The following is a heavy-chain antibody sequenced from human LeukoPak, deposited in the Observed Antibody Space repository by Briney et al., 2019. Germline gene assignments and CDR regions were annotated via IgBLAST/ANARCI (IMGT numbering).Heavy chain of an antibody. V-gene: IGHV3-7*01. Sequence: GGSLRLSCTASEFTFSSYWMSWVRQAPGKGLEWVANIKQDGSEKDYVDSVKGRFTISRDNAKDSLYPQMNSLRAEDTAVYYCAGRSSGSNFDYWGQGTLVTVSS. J-gene: IGHJ4*02. D-gene: IGHD1-26*01. CDR3: AGRSSGSNFDY. CDR2: IKQDGSEK. CDR1: EFTFSSYW.